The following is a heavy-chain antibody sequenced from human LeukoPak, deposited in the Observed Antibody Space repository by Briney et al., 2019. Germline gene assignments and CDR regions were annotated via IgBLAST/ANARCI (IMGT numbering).Heavy chain of an antibody. CDR3: ARGRRRIAAAGATPPAPYFDY. Sequence: GGSLRLSCAASGFTFSDYYMSWIRQAPGKGLEWVSYISSSGSTIYYADSVKGRSTISRVNAKDSLYLQMNSLRAEATAVYYCARGRRRIAAAGATPPAPYFDYWGQGTLVTVSS. CDR2: ISSSGSTI. V-gene: IGHV3-11*04. J-gene: IGHJ4*02. D-gene: IGHD6-13*01. CDR1: GFTFSDYY.